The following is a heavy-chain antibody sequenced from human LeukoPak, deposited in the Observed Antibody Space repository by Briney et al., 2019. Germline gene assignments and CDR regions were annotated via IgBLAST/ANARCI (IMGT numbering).Heavy chain of an antibody. Sequence: PSETLSLTCTVSGGSISSSSYYWGWLRQPPGKGLEWLGSIYYSGSTYYNPSLKSRVTISVDTSKNQFSLKLSSVTAADTAVYYCARDVGIAAAGGADLWGQGTLVTVSS. CDR2: IYYSGST. CDR1: GGSISSSSYY. CDR3: ARDVGIAAAGGADL. J-gene: IGHJ5*02. V-gene: IGHV4-39*07. D-gene: IGHD6-13*01.